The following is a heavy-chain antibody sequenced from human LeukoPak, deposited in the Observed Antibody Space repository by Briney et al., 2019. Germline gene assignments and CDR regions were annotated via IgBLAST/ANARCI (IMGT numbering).Heavy chain of an antibody. Sequence: GGSLRLSCAVSEFSFSRFGMTRVRQALGKGLEWVSSISSSSSDIYYVDSVKGRFTISRDNSKNSLYLQMNSLRAEDTAVYYCATGYSGYHSNYYYMDVWGKGTTVTVSS. CDR1: EFSFSRFG. J-gene: IGHJ6*03. V-gene: IGHV3-21*01. D-gene: IGHD5-12*01. CDR3: ATGYSGYHSNYYYMDV. CDR2: ISSSSSDI.